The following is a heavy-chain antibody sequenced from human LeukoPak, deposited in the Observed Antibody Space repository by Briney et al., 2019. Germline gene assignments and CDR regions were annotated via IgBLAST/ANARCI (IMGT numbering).Heavy chain of an antibody. CDR3: ATGAPYCSSTSCPRGFDP. Sequence: ASVKVSCKVSGYTLTELSMHWVRQAPGKGLEWMGGFHPEDGETIYAQKFQGRVTMTEDTSTDTAYMELSSLRSEDTAVYYCATGAPYCSSTSCPRGFDPWGQGTLVTVSS. V-gene: IGHV1-24*01. CDR1: GYTLTELS. J-gene: IGHJ5*02. D-gene: IGHD2-2*01. CDR2: FHPEDGET.